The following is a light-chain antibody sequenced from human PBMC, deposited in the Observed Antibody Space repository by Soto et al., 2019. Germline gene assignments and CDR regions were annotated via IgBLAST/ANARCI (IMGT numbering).Light chain of an antibody. Sequence: QSALTQPASVSGSPGQSITISCTGSSSDVGAYHYVSWYQRHPGKAPKLIIYDVSSRPSGVSNRFSGSKSGNTASLTISGRQAEDEGAYYCSSCSNGRNLVFGGGTKLTVL. CDR3: SSCSNGRNLV. CDR1: SSDVGAYHY. CDR2: DVS. V-gene: IGLV2-14*03. J-gene: IGLJ2*01.